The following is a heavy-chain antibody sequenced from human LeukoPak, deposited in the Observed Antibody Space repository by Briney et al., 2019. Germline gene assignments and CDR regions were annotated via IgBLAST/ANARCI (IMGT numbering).Heavy chain of an antibody. D-gene: IGHD3-10*01. CDR2: INHSGST. Sequence: PSETLSLTCAVYGGSFSGYYWSWIRKPPGKELEWIGEINHSGSTNYNPSLKSRVTISVDTSKNQFSLKLSSVTAADTAVYYCARGKAMVRGVIISPYYFDYWGQGTLVTVSS. CDR1: GGSFSGYY. CDR3: ARGKAMVRGVIISPYYFDY. J-gene: IGHJ4*02. V-gene: IGHV4-34*01.